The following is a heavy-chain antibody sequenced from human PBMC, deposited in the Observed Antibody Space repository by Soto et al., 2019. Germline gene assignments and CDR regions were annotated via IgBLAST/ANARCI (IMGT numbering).Heavy chain of an antibody. V-gene: IGHV4-34*01. CDR2: INHSGST. CDR3: ARSLKSFKSKKVRGGNWFDP. Sequence: PSETLSLTCAVYGGSFSGYYWSWIRPPPGKGLEWIGEINHSGSTNYNPSLKSRVTISVDTSKNQFSLKLSSVTAADTAVYYCARSLKSFKSKKVRGGNWFDPWGQGTLVTVSS. D-gene: IGHD3-10*01. CDR1: GGSFSGYY. J-gene: IGHJ5*02.